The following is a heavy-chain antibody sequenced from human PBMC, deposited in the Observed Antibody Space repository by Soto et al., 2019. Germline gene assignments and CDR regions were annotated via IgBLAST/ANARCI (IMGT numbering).Heavy chain of an antibody. CDR3: ARAAGRFGERFWFDP. V-gene: IGHV1-46*01. CDR2: INPRGFFT. D-gene: IGHD3-10*01. CDR1: GYTFTSYN. J-gene: IGHJ5*02. Sequence: VQLVQSGAEVKKPGASVKVSCKASGYTFTSYNIHWVRQAPGQGLEWVGMINPRGFFTTYAQKFRGRVTMTGNTSTSVVYMELTNLRSEDTAVYYCARAAGRFGERFWFDPWGQVTLVSVSS.